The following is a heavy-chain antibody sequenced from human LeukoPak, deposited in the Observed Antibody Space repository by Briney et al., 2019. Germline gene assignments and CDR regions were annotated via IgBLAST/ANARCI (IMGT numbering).Heavy chain of an antibody. CDR2: IYHSGST. D-gene: IGHD5-24*01. J-gene: IGHJ5*02. V-gene: IGHV4-30-2*01. Sequence: SQTLSLTCAVSGGSISSGGYSWSWLRQPPGKGLEWIGYIYHSGSTYCNPSLKSRVTISVDRSKNQFSLKLSSVTAADTAVYYCARAGLQVWFDPWGQGTLVTVSS. CDR1: GGSISSGGYS. CDR3: ARAGLQVWFDP.